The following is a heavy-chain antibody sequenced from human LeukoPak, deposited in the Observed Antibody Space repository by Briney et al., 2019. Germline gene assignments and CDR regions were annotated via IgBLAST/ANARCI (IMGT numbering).Heavy chain of an antibody. CDR1: GFTFSSYS. Sequence: GGSLRLSCTVSGFTFSSYSMNWVRQAPGKGLEWVSYISSSSSTIYYADSVKGRFTISRDNAKNSLYLQMNSLRNEDTAVYYCARDLTSVPTRWGQGTLVTVSS. D-gene: IGHD4-17*01. CDR2: ISSSSSTI. CDR3: ARDLTSVPTR. J-gene: IGHJ4*02. V-gene: IGHV3-48*02.